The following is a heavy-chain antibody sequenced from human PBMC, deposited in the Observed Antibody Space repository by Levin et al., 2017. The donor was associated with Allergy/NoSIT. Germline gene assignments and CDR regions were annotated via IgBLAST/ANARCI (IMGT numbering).Heavy chain of an antibody. V-gene: IGHV3-23*01. CDR1: GFTFSSYA. D-gene: IGHD4-23*01. J-gene: IGHJ4*02. CDR3: AALDPDVVVTL. Sequence: LSLTCAASGFTFSSYAMSWVRQAPGKGLEWVSAISGSGGSTYYADSVKGRFTISRDNSKNTLYLQMNSLRAEDTAVYYCAALDPDVVVTLWGQGTLVTVSS. CDR2: ISGSGGST.